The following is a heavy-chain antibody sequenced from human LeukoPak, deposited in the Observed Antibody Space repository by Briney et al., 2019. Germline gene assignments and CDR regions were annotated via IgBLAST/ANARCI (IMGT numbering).Heavy chain of an antibody. V-gene: IGHV4-39*01. CDR2: GYYSRSA. J-gene: IGHJ4*02. Sequence: SETLSLTCTVSGGSITSSPYSWGWIRQPPGKGLEWIGSGYYSRSAYYNPSLKSRVTIFVDTSKNQFFLRLSSVTAADTAVYFCARRDYGDDSGFDYWGQGTLSPSPQ. CDR1: GGSITSSPYS. D-gene: IGHD4-23*01. CDR3: ARRDYGDDSGFDY.